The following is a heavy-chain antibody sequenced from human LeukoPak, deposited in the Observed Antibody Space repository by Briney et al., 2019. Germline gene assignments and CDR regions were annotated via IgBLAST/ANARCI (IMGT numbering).Heavy chain of an antibody. CDR2: IYYSGST. V-gene: IGHV4-31*03. J-gene: IGHJ4*02. Sequence: SETLSLTCTVSGGSISSGGYYWSWIRQHPGKGLEWIGYIYYSGSTYYNPSLKSRVTISVDTSKNQFSLKLSSVTAADTAVYYCARAGCSSTSCYNPFDYRGQGTLVTVSS. D-gene: IGHD2-2*01. CDR1: GGSISSGGYY. CDR3: ARAGCSSTSCYNPFDY.